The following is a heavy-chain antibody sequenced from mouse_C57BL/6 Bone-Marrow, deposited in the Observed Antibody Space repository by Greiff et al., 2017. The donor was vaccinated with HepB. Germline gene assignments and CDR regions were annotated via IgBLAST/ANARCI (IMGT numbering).Heavy chain of an antibody. J-gene: IGHJ3*01. D-gene: IGHD2-5*01. Sequence: VQLQQPGAELVMPGASVKLSCKASGYTFTSYWMHWVKQRPGQGLEWIGEIDPSDSYTNYNQKFKGKSTLTVDKSSSTAYMQLSSLTSEDSAVYYCARLNSNWFAYWGQGTLVTVSA. CDR2: IDPSDSYT. CDR3: ARLNSNWFAY. V-gene: IGHV1-69*01. CDR1: GYTFTSYW.